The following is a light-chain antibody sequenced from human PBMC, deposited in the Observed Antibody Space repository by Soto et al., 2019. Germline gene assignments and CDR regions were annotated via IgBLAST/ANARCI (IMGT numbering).Light chain of an antibody. J-gene: IGLJ1*01. CDR1: SSNIGSYY. Sequence: QSVLTQPPSVSAAPGQKISISCSGSSSNIGSYYVSWYHQLPGTAPKLLIYDNTKRPSGIPDRFSGSKSGTSATLAITGLQTGDEGHYSCGAWDSSLNVYLFGGGTKLTVL. V-gene: IGLV1-51*01. CDR2: DNT. CDR3: GAWDSSLNVYL.